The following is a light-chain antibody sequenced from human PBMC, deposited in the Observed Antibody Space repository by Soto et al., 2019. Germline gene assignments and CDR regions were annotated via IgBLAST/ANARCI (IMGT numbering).Light chain of an antibody. V-gene: IGKV1-5*01. CDR2: DAS. Sequence: DIQMTQSPSTLSASVGDRVTITCRASQTISSWLALYQQQPGQAPKLLIFDASILESGVPSRFSGSGSGTDFTLYISSLQPDDFGTYYCPQSNDYSYTFGQGTKREIK. CDR3: PQSNDYSYT. CDR1: QTISSW. J-gene: IGKJ2*01.